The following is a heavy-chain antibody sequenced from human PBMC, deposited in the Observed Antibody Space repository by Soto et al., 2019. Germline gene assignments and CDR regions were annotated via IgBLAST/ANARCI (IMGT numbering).Heavy chain of an antibody. Sequence: PGGSLRLSCAASGFTFSSYGMHWVRQAPGKGLEWVAVISYDGSNKYYADSVKGRFTISRDNSKNTLYLQMNSLRAEDTAVYYCAKDISPYDSSGYFDYWGQGTLVTVSS. V-gene: IGHV3-30*18. CDR1: GFTFSSYG. D-gene: IGHD3-22*01. J-gene: IGHJ4*02. CDR2: ISYDGSNK. CDR3: AKDISPYDSSGYFDY.